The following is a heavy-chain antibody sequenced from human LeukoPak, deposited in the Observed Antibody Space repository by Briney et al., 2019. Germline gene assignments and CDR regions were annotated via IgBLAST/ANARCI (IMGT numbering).Heavy chain of an antibody. CDR2: IYHSGST. CDR1: GGSISSSNW. Sequence: SGTLSLTCAVSGGSISSSNWWSWVRQPPGKGLEWIGEIYHSGSTNYNPSLKSRVTISVDKSKNQLSLKLSSVTAADTAVYYRARVRSGWYSGYYFDYWGQGTLVTVSS. CDR3: ARVRSGWYSGYYFDY. D-gene: IGHD6-19*01. J-gene: IGHJ4*02. V-gene: IGHV4-4*02.